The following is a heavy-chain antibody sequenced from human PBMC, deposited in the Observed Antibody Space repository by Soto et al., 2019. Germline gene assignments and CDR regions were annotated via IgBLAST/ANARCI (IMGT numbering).Heavy chain of an antibody. Sequence: SETLSLTCAVSGYSISSGYYWGWIRQPPGKGLEWIGSIYHSGSTYYNPSLKSRVTISVDTSKNQFPLKLSSVIAADTAVYYCARADESSNWPARWGQGTLVTVSS. CDR2: IYHSGST. CDR1: GYSISSGYY. CDR3: ARADESSNWPAR. V-gene: IGHV4-38-2*01. D-gene: IGHD6-13*01. J-gene: IGHJ5*02.